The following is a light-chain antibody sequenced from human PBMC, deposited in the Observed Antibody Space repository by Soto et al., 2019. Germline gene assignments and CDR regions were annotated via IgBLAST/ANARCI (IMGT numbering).Light chain of an antibody. J-gene: IGKJ1*01. CDR2: ATD. V-gene: IGKV1-39*01. Sequence: DIKMTQCPTTQATFIGDRVTIAYRASQTITNYLNWYQQQSGKAPKLLIYATDTLQSGVPSRFTGSGSGTDFTLTINRVEPEDFAVYFCQQYAGSPRTFGQGTKVDIK. CDR1: QTITNY. CDR3: QQYAGSPRT.